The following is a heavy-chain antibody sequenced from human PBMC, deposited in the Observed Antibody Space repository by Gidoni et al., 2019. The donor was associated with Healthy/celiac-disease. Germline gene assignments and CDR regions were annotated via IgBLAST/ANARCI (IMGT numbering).Heavy chain of an antibody. J-gene: IGHJ2*01. V-gene: IGHV4-61*02. CDR3: ARAYYGDYGWYFDL. CDR1: GGSISSGSYY. D-gene: IGHD4-17*01. CDR2: IYTSGST. Sequence: QVQLQESGPGLVQPSQTLSLTCTVSGGSISSGSYYWSWIRQPAGKGLEWIGRIYTSGSTNYNPSLKSRVTISVDTSKNQFSLKLSSVTAADTAVYYCARAYYGDYGWYFDLWGRGTLVTVSS.